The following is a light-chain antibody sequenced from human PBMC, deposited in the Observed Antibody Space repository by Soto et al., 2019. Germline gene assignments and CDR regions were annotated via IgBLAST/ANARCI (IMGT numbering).Light chain of an antibody. J-gene: IGLJ1*01. V-gene: IGLV1-47*01. Sequence: QSVLTQPPSASGTPGQRVTISCSGSSSNIGSNYVYWYQHLTGTAPKLLIYRNSQRPSGVPDRFSGSKSGTSASLAISGLRSEDEAAYYCATWDDSLSNYVFGTGTKVTVL. CDR2: RNS. CDR1: SSNIGSNY. CDR3: ATWDDSLSNYV.